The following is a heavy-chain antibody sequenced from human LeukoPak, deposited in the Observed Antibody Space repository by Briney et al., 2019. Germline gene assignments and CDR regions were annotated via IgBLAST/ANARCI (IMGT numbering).Heavy chain of an antibody. Sequence: GASVKVSCKASGYTFTSYAISWVRQAPGQGLEWMGGIIPIFGTANYAQKFQGRVTITADESTSTAYMELSSLRSEDTAVYYCARDNSKLVRYYYYGMDVWGQGTTVTVSS. CDR1: GYTFTSYA. CDR3: ARDNSKLVRYYYYGMDV. CDR2: IIPIFGTA. V-gene: IGHV1-69*13. J-gene: IGHJ6*02. D-gene: IGHD6-13*01.